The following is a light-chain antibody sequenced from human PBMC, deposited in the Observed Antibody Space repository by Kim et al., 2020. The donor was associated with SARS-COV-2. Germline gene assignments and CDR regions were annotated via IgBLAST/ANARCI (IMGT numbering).Light chain of an antibody. Sequence: TINCKSSQSVLYSSNNKNFLAWYQQKPVQPPKLLIYWASTRESGVPARFSGSGSGTDFTLTISSLQAEDVAVYYCQQYYSTPPTFGGGTKVDIK. V-gene: IGKV4-1*01. CDR2: WAS. CDR3: QQYYSTPPT. CDR1: QSVLYSSNNKNF. J-gene: IGKJ4*01.